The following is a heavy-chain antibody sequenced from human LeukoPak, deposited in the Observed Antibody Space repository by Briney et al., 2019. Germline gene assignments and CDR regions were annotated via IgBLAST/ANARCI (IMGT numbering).Heavy chain of an antibody. Sequence: SETLSLTCIISGGSISSNNYYWGWIRQPPGKGLEWIGSINYSGSFYYNPSLQSRGTISIETSKNQVSLKVNSVTAADTAVYYCARAEYYFDYWGQGTLVTVSS. CDR2: INYSGSF. CDR1: GGSISSNNYY. J-gene: IGHJ4*02. D-gene: IGHD3-10*01. V-gene: IGHV4-39*01. CDR3: ARAEYYFDY.